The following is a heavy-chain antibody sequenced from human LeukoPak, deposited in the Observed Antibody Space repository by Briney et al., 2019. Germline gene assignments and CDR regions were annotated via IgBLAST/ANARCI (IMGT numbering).Heavy chain of an antibody. J-gene: IGHJ4*02. Sequence: SGESLKISCKGSGYSFTTYWIGWVHQVPGKGLELMGIIYPGDSDTRYSPSFQGQVTISADKSINTAYLQWSSLKASDTAMYYCARHEMLIGYYDHIDYWGQGTLVTVSS. V-gene: IGHV5-51*07. CDR3: ARHEMLIGYYDHIDY. CDR2: IYPGDSDT. CDR1: GYSFTTYW. D-gene: IGHD3-9*01.